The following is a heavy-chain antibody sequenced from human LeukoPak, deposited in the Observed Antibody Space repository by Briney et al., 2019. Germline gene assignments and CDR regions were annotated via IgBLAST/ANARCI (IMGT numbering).Heavy chain of an antibody. CDR1: GFTFSHAY. V-gene: IGHV3-15*01. D-gene: IGHD2-15*01. J-gene: IGHJ4*02. Sequence: PGGSLRLSCAASGFTFSHAYMNWVRQAPGKGLEWVGRIKSKTDGGTTDYAAPVKGRFTISRDDSKNTLFLQMNSLEIEDTAVYCCTFPNRIFLDYWGQGTLVTVSS. CDR3: TFPNRIFLDY. CDR2: IKSKTDGGTT.